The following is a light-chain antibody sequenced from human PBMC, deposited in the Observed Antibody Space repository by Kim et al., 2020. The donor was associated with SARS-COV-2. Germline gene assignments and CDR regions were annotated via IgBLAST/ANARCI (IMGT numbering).Light chain of an antibody. J-gene: IGLJ2*01. Sequence: VSPGQTASSTCSGDKLGDKYACWDKPKPGQSPVLVIYQESKRPSGVPERFSGSNAVNTATLTISGTQAMDEADYYCQAWDSSTVVFGGGTQLTVL. CDR3: QAWDSSTVV. V-gene: IGLV3-1*01. CDR2: QES. CDR1: KLGDKY.